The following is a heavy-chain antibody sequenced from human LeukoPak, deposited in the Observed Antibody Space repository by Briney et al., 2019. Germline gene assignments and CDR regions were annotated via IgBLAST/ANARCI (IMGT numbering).Heavy chain of an antibody. Sequence: SETLSLTCAVSGYSISSDYYWGWIRQPPGKGLEWIGSFYHSGSTYYNPSLKSRVTTLVDTSKNQFSLKLSSVTAADTALYYCARQGLYDSSGYYKRDAFDIWGQGTMVTVSS. CDR3: ARQGLYDSSGYYKRDAFDI. CDR1: GYSISSDYY. CDR2: FYHSGST. V-gene: IGHV4-38-2*01. D-gene: IGHD3-22*01. J-gene: IGHJ3*02.